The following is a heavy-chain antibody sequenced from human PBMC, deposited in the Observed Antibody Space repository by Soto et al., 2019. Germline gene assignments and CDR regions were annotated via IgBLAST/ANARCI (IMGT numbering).Heavy chain of an antibody. D-gene: IGHD5-18*01. CDR2: INHSGST. Sequence: SETLSLTCAVYGGSFSGYYWSWIRQPPGKGLEWIGEINHSGSTNYNPSLKSRVTISVDTPKNQFSLKLSSVTAADTAVYYCARGRTAGYSYGYYYYYGMDVWGQGTTVTVSS. V-gene: IGHV4-34*01. CDR3: ARGRTAGYSYGYYYYYGMDV. CDR1: GGSFSGYY. J-gene: IGHJ6*02.